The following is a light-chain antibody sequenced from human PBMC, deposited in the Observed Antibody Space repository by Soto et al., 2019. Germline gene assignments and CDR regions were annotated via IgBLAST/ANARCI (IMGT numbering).Light chain of an antibody. CDR2: AAS. Sequence: DIQMTQSPSSLSASVGDRVTIICRASQSISSYLNWYQQKPGKAPKLLIYAASSLQSGVPSRFSGSGSGTDFTLTISSLQHEDFATYYCQQSYSTPTFGQGTKVEIK. CDR1: QSISSY. CDR3: QQSYSTPT. V-gene: IGKV1-39*01. J-gene: IGKJ1*01.